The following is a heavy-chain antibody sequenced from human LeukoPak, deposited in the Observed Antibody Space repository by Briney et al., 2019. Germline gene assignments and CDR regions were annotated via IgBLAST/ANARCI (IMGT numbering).Heavy chain of an antibody. J-gene: IGHJ4*02. D-gene: IGHD6-13*01. CDR3: ARLWWGRSWTQGYFDY. CDR2: IYPDDSEI. Sequence: GESLKISCNTSGYTFGRYWIAWVRQMPGKGLEWMGFIYPDDSEIRYSPSFQGQVTISADKSINTAYLQWYSLKAPDTAMYYCARLWWGRSWTQGYFDYWGQGTLVTVSS. V-gene: IGHV5-51*01. CDR1: GYTFGRYW.